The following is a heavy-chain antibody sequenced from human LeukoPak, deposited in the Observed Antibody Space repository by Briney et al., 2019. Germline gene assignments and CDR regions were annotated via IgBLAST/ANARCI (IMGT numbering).Heavy chain of an antibody. CDR3: ARGGRSYDSHGKFDP. J-gene: IGHJ5*02. CDR2: IYSSGSS. D-gene: IGHD5-18*01. V-gene: IGHV4-4*07. CDR1: GGSISSHY. Sequence: SETLSLTCTVSGGSISSHYWGWVRQPAGKGLEWIGRIYSSGSSNYNPSLKSRVTMSVDTSRKQLSLQVRSVTAADTAVYYCARGGRSYDSHGKFDPWGQGTLVTVSS.